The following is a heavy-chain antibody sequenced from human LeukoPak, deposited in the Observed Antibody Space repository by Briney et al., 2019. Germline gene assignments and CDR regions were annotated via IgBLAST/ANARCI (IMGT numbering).Heavy chain of an antibody. CDR2: TSYDGSNK. Sequence: PAGSLRLSCAASGFTFSSYAMPRVRQAPPQALERVAVTSYDGSNKYYADAVKGRFSISRDNSKNTLYLQMNSLRAEGTAVYYCASTYYDFWSGFGSPFDYWGQGTLVTVSS. V-gene: IGHV3-30*04. CDR3: ASTYYDFWSGFGSPFDY. J-gene: IGHJ4*02. D-gene: IGHD3-3*01. CDR1: GFTFSSYA.